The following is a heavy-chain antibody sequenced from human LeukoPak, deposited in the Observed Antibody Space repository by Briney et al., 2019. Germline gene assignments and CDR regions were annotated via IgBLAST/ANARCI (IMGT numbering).Heavy chain of an antibody. CDR2: IYYSGRT. V-gene: IGHV4-39*07. CDR1: GFTFSSYA. CDR3: ARIAYSSSTDY. D-gene: IGHD6-6*01. Sequence: PGGSLRLSCAASGFTFSSYAMSWVRQPPGKGLECIGSIYYSGRTYYKPSLKSRVTISVDTSKNQFSLKLSSVTAADTAVYYCARIAYSSSTDYWGQGTLVTVSS. J-gene: IGHJ4*02.